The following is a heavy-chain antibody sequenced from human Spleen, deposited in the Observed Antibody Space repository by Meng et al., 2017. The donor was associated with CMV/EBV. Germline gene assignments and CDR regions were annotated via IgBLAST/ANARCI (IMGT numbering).Heavy chain of an antibody. CDR1: GFSLRISGVG. Sequence: GFSLRISGVGLCWLRPPPGKALEWLAVIYWDDDKRYSPSLKSRLTITKDTSKNQVILTMTNVDPVDTATYFCAHTPYDSSGYRFDFWGQGTLVTVSS. V-gene: IGHV2-5*02. J-gene: IGHJ4*02. CDR2: IYWDDDK. CDR3: AHTPYDSSGYRFDF. D-gene: IGHD3-22*01.